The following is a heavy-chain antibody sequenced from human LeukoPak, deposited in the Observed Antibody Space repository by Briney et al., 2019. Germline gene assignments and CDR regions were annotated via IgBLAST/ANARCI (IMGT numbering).Heavy chain of an antibody. V-gene: IGHV4-4*02. CDR3: ARGIQLWLRGPNFDY. CDR1: GGSISSSNW. D-gene: IGHD5-18*01. J-gene: IGHJ4*02. CDR2: IYHSGST. Sequence: SGTLSLTCAVSGGSISSSNWWSWVRQPPGKGLEWIGEIYHSGSTNYNPSLESRVTISVDKSKNQFSLKLSSVTAADTAVYYCARGIQLWLRGPNFDYWGQGTLVTVSS.